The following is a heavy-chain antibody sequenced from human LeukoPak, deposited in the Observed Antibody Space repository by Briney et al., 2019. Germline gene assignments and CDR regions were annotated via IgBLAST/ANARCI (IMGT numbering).Heavy chain of an antibody. D-gene: IGHD1-26*01. J-gene: IGHJ4*02. Sequence: GGPLRLSCAASGFTVSSNLMSWVRQAPGKGLEWVSLIYSGGGTYHADSVKGRFTISRDNSKNTLYLQMNSLRAEDTAVYYCASGSPPDYWGQGTLVTVSS. CDR2: IYSGGGT. CDR1: GFTVSSNL. CDR3: ASGSPPDY. V-gene: IGHV3-53*01.